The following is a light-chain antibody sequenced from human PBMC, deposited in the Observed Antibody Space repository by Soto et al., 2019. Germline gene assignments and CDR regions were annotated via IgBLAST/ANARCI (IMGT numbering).Light chain of an antibody. CDR3: QQANSFPLT. V-gene: IGKV1-12*01. CDR1: QGINKW. CDR2: AAS. J-gene: IGKJ4*01. Sequence: DIQMTQSPSSVSAAVGDRVTITCRASQGINKWLAWYQQKPGKAPQLLISAASTLRSGVPSRFSGSGSGTDFILTISNLQPEDFATYFCQQANSFPLTVGGGTKVDIK.